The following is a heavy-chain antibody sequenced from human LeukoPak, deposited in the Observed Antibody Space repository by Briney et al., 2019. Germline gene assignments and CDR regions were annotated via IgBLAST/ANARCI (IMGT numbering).Heavy chain of an antibody. CDR1: GFTFSSYW. CDR2: INSDGSST. V-gene: IGHV3-74*01. CDR3: ARGLTGGGWFDP. D-gene: IGHD7-27*01. J-gene: IGHJ5*02. Sequence: PGGSLRLSCAASGFTFSSYWMHWVRQTPGKGLVWVSRINSDGSSTSYADSVKGRFTISRDNAKNTLYLQMNSLRAEDTAVYYCARGLTGGGWFDPWGQGTLVTVSS.